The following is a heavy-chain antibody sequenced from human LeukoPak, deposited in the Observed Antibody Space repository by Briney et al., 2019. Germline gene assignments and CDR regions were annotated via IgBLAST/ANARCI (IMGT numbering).Heavy chain of an antibody. CDR2: ISAYNGNT. CDR1: GYTFTSYG. V-gene: IGHV1-18*01. CDR3: ASINIAVAGWNWFDP. D-gene: IGHD6-19*01. J-gene: IGHJ5*02. Sequence: ASVKVSCKASGYTFTSYGISWVGQAPGQGLEWMGWISAYNGNTNYAQKLQGRVTMTTDTSTSTAYMELRSLRSDDTAVYYCASINIAVAGWNWFDPWGQGTLVTVSS.